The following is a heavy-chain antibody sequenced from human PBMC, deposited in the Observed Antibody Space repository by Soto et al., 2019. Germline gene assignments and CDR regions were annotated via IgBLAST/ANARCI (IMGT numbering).Heavy chain of an antibody. CDR2: IKKDGSEK. CDR3: ARDLVGYCSGGNCNDAFDI. D-gene: IGHD2-15*01. V-gene: IGHV3-7*01. J-gene: IGHJ3*02. CDR1: GFTFSNYW. Sequence: EVQLVESGGGLVQPGGSLRLSCAASGFTFSNYWMSWVRQAPGKGLEWVANIKKDGSEKDYVDSVKGRFTISRDNAKNSLYLKMNSLRAEDTAVYYCARDLVGYCSGGNCNDAFDIWGQGTMVTVSS.